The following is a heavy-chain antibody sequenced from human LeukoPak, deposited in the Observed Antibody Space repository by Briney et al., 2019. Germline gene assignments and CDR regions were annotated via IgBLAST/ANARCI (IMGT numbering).Heavy chain of an antibody. D-gene: IGHD3-10*01. Sequence: GGSLRLSCAASGFTFSSYSMNWVRQAPGKGLEWVSSISSSSSYIYYADSVKGRFTISRDNAKNSLYLQMNSLRAEDTAVCYCAVWDYGSGSYYNVDYWGQGTLVTVSS. CDR3: AVWDYGSGSYYNVDY. CDR2: ISSSSSYI. J-gene: IGHJ4*02. CDR1: GFTFSSYS. V-gene: IGHV3-21*01.